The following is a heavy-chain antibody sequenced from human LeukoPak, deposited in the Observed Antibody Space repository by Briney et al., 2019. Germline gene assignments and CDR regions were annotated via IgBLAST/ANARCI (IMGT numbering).Heavy chain of an antibody. CDR1: GYTLTELS. J-gene: IGHJ4*02. Sequence: SVKVSCKVSGYTLTELSMHWVRQAPGKGLEWMGGFDPEDGVTIYAQKFQGRVTMTEDTSTDTAYMELSSLRSEDTAVYYCATASGYPFSNYFDYWGQGTLVTVSP. CDR3: ATASGYPFSNYFDY. D-gene: IGHD2/OR15-2a*01. V-gene: IGHV1-24*01. CDR2: FDPEDGVT.